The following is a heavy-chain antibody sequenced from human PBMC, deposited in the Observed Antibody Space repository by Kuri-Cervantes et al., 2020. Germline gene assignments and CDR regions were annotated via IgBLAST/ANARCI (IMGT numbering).Heavy chain of an antibody. CDR2: INHSGST. V-gene: IGHV4-34*01. CDR1: GGSFSGYY. CDR3: ARGSGSYLGGAADY. Sequence: GSLRLSCAVYGGSFSGYYWSWIRQPPGKGLEWIGEINHSGSTNYTPSLKSRVTISVDTSKNQFSLKLSSVTAADTAVYYCARGSGSYLGGAADYWGQGTLVTVSS. D-gene: IGHD1-26*01. J-gene: IGHJ4*02.